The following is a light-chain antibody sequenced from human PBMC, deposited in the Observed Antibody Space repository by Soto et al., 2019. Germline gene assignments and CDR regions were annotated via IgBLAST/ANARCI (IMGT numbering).Light chain of an antibody. V-gene: IGKV3-20*01. CDR3: QQYDGSLYT. Sequence: EIVLTQSPGTLSLSPGERATLSCRASQSVSSRHLAWYQQKPGQDPRLLMYGASSRATGIPDRFSGSGSGTDFTLTISRLEPEDFAVYYCQQYDGSLYTFGQGTKLEIK. J-gene: IGKJ2*01. CDR2: GAS. CDR1: QSVSSRH.